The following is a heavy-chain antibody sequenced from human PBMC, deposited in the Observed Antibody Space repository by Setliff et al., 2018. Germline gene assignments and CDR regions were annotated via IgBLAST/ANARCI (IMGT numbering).Heavy chain of an antibody. J-gene: IGHJ4*02. CDR1: GFTFSSYG. CDR2: IRYDGSNK. CDR3: AKDPRITMIVVDPGPY. V-gene: IGHV3-30*02. Sequence: PGGSLRLSCAASGFTFSSYGMHWVRQAPGRGLEWVAFIRYDGSNKYYADSVKGRFTISRDNSKNTLYLQMNSLRAEDTAVYYCAKDPRITMIVVDPGPYWGRGTLVTVSS. D-gene: IGHD3-22*01.